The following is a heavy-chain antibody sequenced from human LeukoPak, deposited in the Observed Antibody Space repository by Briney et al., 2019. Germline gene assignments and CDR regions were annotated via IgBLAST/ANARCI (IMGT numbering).Heavy chain of an antibody. D-gene: IGHD3-16*01. J-gene: IGHJ4*02. V-gene: IGHV1-18*01. CDR1: GYTFTSYG. CDR2: ISSYNGKT. CDR3: ARDITVVSLASIGFDY. Sequence: ASVKVSCKASGYTFTSYGLSWVRQAPGQGLEWMGWISSYNGKTNYAQKFQGRLTMTTDTSTSTAYVELRSLTSDDTAVYYCARDITVVSLASIGFDYWSQGTVVTVSS.